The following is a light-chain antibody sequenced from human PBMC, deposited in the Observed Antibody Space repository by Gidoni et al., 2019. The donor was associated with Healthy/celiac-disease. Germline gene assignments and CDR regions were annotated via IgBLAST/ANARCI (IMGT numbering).Light chain of an antibody. V-gene: IGLV3-1*01. Sequence: SYELTQPPSVSVAPGQTASITCSGDKLGDNYACWYQQKPGQSPVLVIYQDSQRPSGIPERFSGSNSGNTATLTISGTPAMDESDYYCQAWDSSTYVVFGGGTKLTVL. CDR1: KLGDNY. J-gene: IGLJ2*01. CDR3: QAWDSSTYVV. CDR2: QDS.